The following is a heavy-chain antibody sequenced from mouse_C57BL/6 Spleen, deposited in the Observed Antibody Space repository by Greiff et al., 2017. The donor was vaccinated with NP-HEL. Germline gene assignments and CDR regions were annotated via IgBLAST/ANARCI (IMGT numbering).Heavy chain of an antibody. Sequence: QVQLQQPGAELVRPGASVTLSCKASGYTFTDYEMHWVKQTPVHGLEWIGAIDPETGGTAYNQKFKGKAILTADKSSSTAYMQLRSLTSEDSAVYYCTSGTTVVDFDYWGQGTTLTVSS. J-gene: IGHJ2*01. CDR3: TSGTTVVDFDY. D-gene: IGHD1-1*01. V-gene: IGHV1-15*01. CDR1: GYTFTDYE. CDR2: IDPETGGT.